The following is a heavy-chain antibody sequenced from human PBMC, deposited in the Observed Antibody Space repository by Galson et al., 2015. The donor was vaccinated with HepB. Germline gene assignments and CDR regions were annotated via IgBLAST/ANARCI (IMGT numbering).Heavy chain of an antibody. Sequence: SGAEVKKPGESLRISCKASGYTFTSYGISWVRQAPGQGLEWMGWISAYNGNTNYAQKFQGRFTMTEDTSTDTAYMDLSSLRSEDTAVYYRTTPDGYCSGGSCPYWGQGTLVTVSS. V-gene: IGHV1-18*01. D-gene: IGHD2-15*01. CDR3: TTPDGYCSGGSCPY. J-gene: IGHJ4*02. CDR1: GYTFTSYG. CDR2: ISAYNGNT.